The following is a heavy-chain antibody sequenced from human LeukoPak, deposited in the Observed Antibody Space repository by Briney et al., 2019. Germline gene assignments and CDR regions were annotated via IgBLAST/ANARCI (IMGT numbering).Heavy chain of an antibody. J-gene: IGHJ6*03. V-gene: IGHV1-46*01. D-gene: IGHD2-2*02. CDR2: INPSGGST. Sequence: ASVKVSCTASGYTFTSYYMHWVRQAPGQGLEWMGIINPSGGSTNYAQKFQGRVTMTRDTSTSTVYMELSSLRSEDTAVYYCARDLVRYTDYYYYMDVWGKRTPVTISS. CDR3: ARDLVRYTDYYYYMDV. CDR1: GYTFTSYY.